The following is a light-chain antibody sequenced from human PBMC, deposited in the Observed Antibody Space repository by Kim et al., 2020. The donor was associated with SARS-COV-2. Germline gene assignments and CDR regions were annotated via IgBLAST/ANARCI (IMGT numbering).Light chain of an antibody. CDR1: QSISSGY. CDR2: GAS. V-gene: IGKV3-20*01. J-gene: IGKJ3*01. CDR3: HQYDSSPLVT. Sequence: PAARATPSCRASQSISSGYLAWYQPRPGQAPRLVIYGASIRATGIPDRFSGSGSGTDFTLTISRLEPEDVAVYYCHQYDSSPLVTFGPGTKVDIK.